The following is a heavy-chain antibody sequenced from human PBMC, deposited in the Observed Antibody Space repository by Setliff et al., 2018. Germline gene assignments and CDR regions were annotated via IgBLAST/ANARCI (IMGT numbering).Heavy chain of an antibody. CDR2: INPNSGAT. J-gene: IGHJ4*02. CDR3: ARDLYNSGSDY. Sequence: ASVKVSCKTSGYPFTDYYIHWVRQAPGQGLEWMGRINPNSGATNFARKFQGRVTMTRDTSISTAYMDLSRLRSDDTAVYYCARDLYNSGSDYWGQGTLVTVS. CDR1: GYPFTDYY. V-gene: IGHV1-2*06. D-gene: IGHD6-25*01.